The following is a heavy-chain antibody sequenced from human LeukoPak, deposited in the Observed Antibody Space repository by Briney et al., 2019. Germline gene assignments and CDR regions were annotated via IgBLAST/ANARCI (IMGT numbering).Heavy chain of an antibody. D-gene: IGHD2-21*01. Sequence: PSETLSLTCTVSGGSISSSSYYWGWIRQPPGKGLEWIGSIYYSGSTYYNPSLKSRVTISVDTSKNQFSLKLSSVTAADTAVYYCAEHLFYYYGMDVWGQGTTVTVSS. CDR1: GGSISSSSYY. V-gene: IGHV4-39*01. CDR2: IYYSGST. J-gene: IGHJ6*02. CDR3: AEHLFYYYGMDV.